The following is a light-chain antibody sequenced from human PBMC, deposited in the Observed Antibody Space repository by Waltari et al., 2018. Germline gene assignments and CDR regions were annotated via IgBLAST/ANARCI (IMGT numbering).Light chain of an antibody. V-gene: IGLV2-23*03. J-gene: IGLJ2*01. Sequence: QSALTQPASVSGSPGQAITISCTGFNSDFARYTLGSWYQKHPGKAPKLLIYEGNRRPSGVSNRFSGSKSDNTASLTLSGLQAEDEADYYCCSNVGSSVFFGGGTKLTVL. CDR1: NSDFARYTL. CDR3: CSNVGSSVF. CDR2: EGN.